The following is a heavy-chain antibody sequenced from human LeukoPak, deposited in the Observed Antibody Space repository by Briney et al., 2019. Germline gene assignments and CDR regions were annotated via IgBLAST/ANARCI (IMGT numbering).Heavy chain of an antibody. J-gene: IGHJ4*02. CDR3: AKDGGLYSGSYYIDY. V-gene: IGHV3-43D*04. D-gene: IGHD1-26*01. Sequence: PGGFLRLSCAASGFTFDDYAMHWVRQAPGKGLAWVSLISWDGGSTYYADSVKGRFTISRDNSKNSLYLQMNSLRAEDTALYYCAKDGGLYSGSYYIDYWGQGTLVTVSS. CDR2: ISWDGGST. CDR1: GFTFDDYA.